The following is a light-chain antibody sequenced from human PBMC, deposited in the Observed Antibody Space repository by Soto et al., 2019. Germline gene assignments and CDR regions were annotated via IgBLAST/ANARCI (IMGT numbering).Light chain of an antibody. J-gene: IGKJ1*01. Sequence: DIVMTQSPDSLAVSLGERATINCKSSQSVFYSSNNKNYLAWYQQKPGQPPKLLIYWASTRESGVPDRFSGSGSGTDFTLNISSLQAEDVAVYYCQQYYSIPWTFGQGTKVELK. CDR2: WAS. V-gene: IGKV4-1*01. CDR3: QQYYSIPWT. CDR1: QSVFYSSNNKNY.